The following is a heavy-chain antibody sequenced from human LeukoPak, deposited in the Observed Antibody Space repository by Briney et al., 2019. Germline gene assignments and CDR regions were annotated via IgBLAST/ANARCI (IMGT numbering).Heavy chain of an antibody. Sequence: SETLSLTCTVSGGSISSYYWSWIRQPPGKGLEWIGYIYYSGSTNYNPSLKSRVTISVDTSKNQFSLTLSSVTAADTAVYYCARGAVGPYDSSGYYLDDAFDIWGQGTMVTVSS. V-gene: IGHV4-59*01. D-gene: IGHD3-22*01. CDR3: ARGAVGPYDSSGYYLDDAFDI. J-gene: IGHJ3*02. CDR1: GGSISSYY. CDR2: IYYSGST.